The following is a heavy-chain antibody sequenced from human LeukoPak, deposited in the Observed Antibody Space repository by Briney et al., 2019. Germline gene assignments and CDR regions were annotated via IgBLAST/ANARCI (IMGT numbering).Heavy chain of an antibody. V-gene: IGHV4-38-2*02. CDR1: GYSISSGYY. D-gene: IGHD1-14*01. CDR2: IYHSGNT. Sequence: PSETLSLTCSVSGYSISSGYYWGWIRQPPGKGLEWIGSIYHSGNTYYNPSLKSRVTISLDTSKNQFSLEVSSVNAADTAVYYCASRPDYSEGAFDIWGQGTMVTVSS. J-gene: IGHJ3*02. CDR3: ASRPDYSEGAFDI.